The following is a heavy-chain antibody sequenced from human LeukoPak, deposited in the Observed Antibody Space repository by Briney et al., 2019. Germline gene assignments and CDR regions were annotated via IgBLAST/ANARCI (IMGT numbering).Heavy chain of an antibody. D-gene: IGHD3-22*01. CDR1: GITFSSYV. Sequence: GGSLRLSCAASGITFSSYVMHWVRQAPGKGLEWVAFIRYDGSNKYYADSVKGRLTISRDNSKNTLYLQMNSLRAEDTAVYYCAKSGVQGYYDSSGYYYDYWGQGTLVTVSS. J-gene: IGHJ4*02. CDR3: AKSGVQGYYDSSGYYYDY. V-gene: IGHV3-30*02. CDR2: IRYDGSNK.